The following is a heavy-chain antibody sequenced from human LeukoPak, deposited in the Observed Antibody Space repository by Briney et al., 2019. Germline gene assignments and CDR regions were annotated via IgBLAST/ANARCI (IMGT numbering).Heavy chain of an antibody. V-gene: IGHV4-34*01. Sequence: SETLSLTCAVYGGSFSGYYWSWIRQPPGKGLEWIGEINHSGSTNYNPSLKSRVTISVDTSKNQFSLKLSSVTAADTAVYYCARRPFGNGRRFTIFGVVTIYDAFDIWGQGTMLTVSS. J-gene: IGHJ3*02. D-gene: IGHD3-3*01. CDR3: ARRPFGNGRRFTIFGVVTIYDAFDI. CDR1: GGSFSGYY. CDR2: INHSGST.